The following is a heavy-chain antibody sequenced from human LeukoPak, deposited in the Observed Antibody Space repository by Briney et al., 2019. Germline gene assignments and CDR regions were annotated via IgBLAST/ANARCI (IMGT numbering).Heavy chain of an antibody. CDR2: IYYSGTT. V-gene: IGHV4-59*01. D-gene: IGHD3-16*01. J-gene: IGHJ4*02. CDR3: ARAPGGYYFDY. CDR1: GGSISSYY. Sequence: PSETLSLTCTVSGGSISSYYWSWIRQPPGKELEWIGYIYYSGTTNYNPSLKSRVTISVDTSKNQFSLKLSSVTAADTAVYYCARAPGGYYFDYWGQGTLVTVSS.